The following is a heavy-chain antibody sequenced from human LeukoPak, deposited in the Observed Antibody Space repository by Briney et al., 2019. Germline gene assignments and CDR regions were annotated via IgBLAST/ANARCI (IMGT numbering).Heavy chain of an antibody. CDR1: GGTFSSYA. D-gene: IGHD6-6*01. Sequence: GASVKVSCKASGGTFSSYAISWVRPAPGQGLEWMGRIIPILGIANYAQKFQGRVTITADKSTSTAYMELSSLRSEDTAVYYCARDRGIEYSSSSRAFDIWGQGTMVTVSS. CDR3: ARDRGIEYSSSSRAFDI. CDR2: IIPILGIA. V-gene: IGHV1-69*04. J-gene: IGHJ3*02.